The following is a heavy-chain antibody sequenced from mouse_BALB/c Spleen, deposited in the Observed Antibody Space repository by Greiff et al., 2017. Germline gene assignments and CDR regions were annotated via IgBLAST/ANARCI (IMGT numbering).Heavy chain of an antibody. CDR2: ILPGSGST. CDR1: GYTFSSYW. V-gene: IGHV1-9*01. Sequence: QVQLQQSGAELMKPGASVKISCKATGYTFSSYWIEWVKQRPGHGLEWIGEILPGSGSTNYNEKFKGKATFTADTSSNTAYMQLSSLTSEDSAVYYCARSKYGNYLFAYWGQGTLVTVSA. CDR3: ARSKYGNYLFAY. J-gene: IGHJ3*01. D-gene: IGHD2-10*02.